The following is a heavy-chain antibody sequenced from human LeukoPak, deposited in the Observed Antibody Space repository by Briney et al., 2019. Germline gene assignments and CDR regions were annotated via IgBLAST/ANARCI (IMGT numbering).Heavy chain of an antibody. CDR2: IFSRSESI. CDR1: GFNFGAYT. D-gene: IGHD1-14*01. V-gene: IGHV3-21*01. J-gene: IGHJ4*02. CDR3: ARAQVDRIWYFDY. Sequence: PGGSLRLSCAASGFNFGAYTINWVRQAPGKGLEWVSSIFSRSESILYADSVKGRFTISRDNAKNSLSLQMNSLRAEDTAVYYCARAQVDRIWYFDYWGQGTLVTVSS.